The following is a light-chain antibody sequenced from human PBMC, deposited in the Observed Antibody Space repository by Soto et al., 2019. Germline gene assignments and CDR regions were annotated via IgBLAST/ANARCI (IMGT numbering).Light chain of an antibody. CDR1: SSDVGGYNY. V-gene: IGLV2-11*01. Sequence: QSALTPPLSVSGSPAQSATTSCTETSSDVGGYNYVSWYQQHPGKAPKLMIYDVSKRPSGVPDRFSGSKSGNTASLTISGLQAEDEADYYCCSYAGSFYVFGTGTKVTVL. J-gene: IGLJ1*01. CDR3: CSYAGSFYV. CDR2: DVS.